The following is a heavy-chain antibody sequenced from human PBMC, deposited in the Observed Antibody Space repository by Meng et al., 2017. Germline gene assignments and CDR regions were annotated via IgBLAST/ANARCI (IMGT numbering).Heavy chain of an antibody. J-gene: IGHJ5*02. CDR1: GASISSRSNY. D-gene: IGHD6-19*01. V-gene: IGHV4-39*07. Sequence: QREESGRGLVRPSEPPSPTGTASGASISSRSNYWGWIRQPPGKGLEWIGSIYYSGRPYYNPSLKSRVTISVDTSKNQFSLKLSSVTAADTAVYYCASLRIAVAGINWFDPWGQGTLVTVS. CDR2: IYYSGRP. CDR3: ASLRIAVAGINWFDP.